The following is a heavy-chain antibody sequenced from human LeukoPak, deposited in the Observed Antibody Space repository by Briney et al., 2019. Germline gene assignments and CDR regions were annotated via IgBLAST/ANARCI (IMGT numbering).Heavy chain of an antibody. V-gene: IGHV4-59*01. CDR3: ARVVENWFDP. CDR1: GGSISSYY. J-gene: IGHJ5*02. Sequence: SETLSLTCSVSGGSISSYYWSWIRQPPGKGLEWIGYMYYSGSTNYSPSLKSRVTMSVDMSKNQFSLKLRSVTAADTAVYYCARVVENWFDPWGQGTLVTVSS. CDR2: MYYSGST.